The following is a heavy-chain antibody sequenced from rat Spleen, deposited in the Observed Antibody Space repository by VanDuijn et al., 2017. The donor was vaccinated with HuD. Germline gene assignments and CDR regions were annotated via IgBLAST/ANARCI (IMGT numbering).Heavy chain of an antibody. CDR3: AKGSGFAY. CDR2: ISYDGGNT. J-gene: IGHJ3*01. Sequence: EVQLVESGGGLVQPGRSLKFSCAASGFTFSDYAMAWVRQAPKKGLEWVASISYDGGNTYYRDSVKGRFTISRDNAKSSLYLQMDSLRSEDTSTYYCAKGSGFAYWGQGTLVTVSS. V-gene: IGHV5-17*01. CDR1: GFTFSDYA.